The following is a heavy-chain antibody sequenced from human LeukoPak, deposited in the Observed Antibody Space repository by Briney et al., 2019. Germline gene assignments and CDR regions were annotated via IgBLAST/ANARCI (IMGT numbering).Heavy chain of an antibody. V-gene: IGHV3-30*18. CDR3: AKDRSSSWSFDY. CDR2: ISYDASRK. D-gene: IGHD6-13*01. CDR1: GFTFSSSG. J-gene: IGHJ4*02. Sequence: GRSLRLSCAASGFTFSSSGMHWVRQAPGKGREWVAVISYDASRKNYADSVKGRFTISRDDSKNTLYLQMNSLRAEDTAVYYCAKDRSSSWSFDYWGQGTLVTVSS.